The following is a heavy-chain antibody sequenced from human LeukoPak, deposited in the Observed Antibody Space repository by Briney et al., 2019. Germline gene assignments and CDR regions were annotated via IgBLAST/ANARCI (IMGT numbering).Heavy chain of an antibody. CDR3: ARDMCLTSCYNFDY. V-gene: IGHV3-30-3*01. CDR1: GFTFSSYA. Sequence: GGSLRLSCAASGFTFSSYAMHWVRQAPGKGLEWVAFISYDGSNKYYADSVKGRFTISRDNSKNTLYLQMNSLRAEDTAVYYCARDMCLTSCYNFDYWGQGTLVTVSS. D-gene: IGHD2-2*02. J-gene: IGHJ4*02. CDR2: ISYDGSNK.